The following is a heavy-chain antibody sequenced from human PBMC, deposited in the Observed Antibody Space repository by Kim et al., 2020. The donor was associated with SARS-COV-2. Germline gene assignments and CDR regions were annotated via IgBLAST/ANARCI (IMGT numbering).Heavy chain of an antibody. CDR1: GGSFSGYY. V-gene: IGHV4-34*01. D-gene: IGHD6-19*01. J-gene: IGHJ4*02. Sequence: SETLSLTCAVYGGSFSGYYWSWIRQPPGKGLEWIGEINHSGSTNYNPSLKSRVTISVDTSKNQFSLKLSSVTAADTAVYYCARGLPVSVAGSFDYWGQGT. CDR2: INHSGST. CDR3: ARGLPVSVAGSFDY.